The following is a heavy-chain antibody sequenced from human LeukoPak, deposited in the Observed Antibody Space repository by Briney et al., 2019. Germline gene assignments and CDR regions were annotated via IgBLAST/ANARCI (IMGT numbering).Heavy chain of an antibody. J-gene: IGHJ5*02. V-gene: IGHV1-69*13. Sequence: ASVKVSCKASGGTFSSYAISWVRQAPGQGLEWMGGIIPIFGTANYAQKFQGRVTITADESTSTAYMELSSLRSEDTAVYYCARGGYGEWLLRHNWFDPWGQGTLVTVSS. D-gene: IGHD3-3*01. CDR3: ARGGYGEWLLRHNWFDP. CDR2: IIPIFGTA. CDR1: GGTFSSYA.